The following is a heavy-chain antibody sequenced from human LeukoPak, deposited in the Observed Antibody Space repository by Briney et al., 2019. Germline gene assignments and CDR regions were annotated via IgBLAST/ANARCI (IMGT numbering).Heavy chain of an antibody. Sequence: GGSLRLSCAASEFTVSTSFMNWFRQAPGKGLEWVSFIHSGGSTYYADSVKARFTISRGNSKNTLYLQMNSLRAEDTDLYYCARSRYFSYGMDVWGPGTTVTVSS. CDR1: EFTVSTSF. CDR2: IHSGGST. J-gene: IGHJ6*02. CDR3: ARSRYFSYGMDV. V-gene: IGHV3-66*01. D-gene: IGHD3-9*01.